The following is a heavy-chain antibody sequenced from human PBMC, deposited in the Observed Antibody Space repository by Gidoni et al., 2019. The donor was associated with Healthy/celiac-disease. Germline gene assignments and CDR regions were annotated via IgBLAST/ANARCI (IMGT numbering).Heavy chain of an antibody. CDR2: IWYDGSNK. V-gene: IGHV3-33*01. J-gene: IGHJ4*02. CDR3: ARDQTVTTFDY. D-gene: IGHD4-17*01. Sequence: QVQLVESGGGVVQPGRSRRLSCAASGVTFSSYGMHWVRQAPGKGLGWVAVIWYDGSNKYSADSVKGRFTISRDNSKTTLYLQMNSLRAEDTAVYYCARDQTVTTFDYWGQGTLVTVSS. CDR1: GVTFSSYG.